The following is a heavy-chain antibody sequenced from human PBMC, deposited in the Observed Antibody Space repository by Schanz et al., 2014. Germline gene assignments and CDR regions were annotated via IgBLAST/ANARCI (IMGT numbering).Heavy chain of an antibody. J-gene: IGHJ3*02. CDR1: GGTFSTYP. Sequence: QVQLVQSWAEVKGPGASVKVSCKASGGTFSTYPINWLRQAPGQGLEWMGRIIPIHGIVNYAQRFQDRVRITADKSTSTANMELSSLRSDDTAVYCCARGGGPEDVFDIWGQGTILTVSS. CDR2: IIPIHGIV. D-gene: IGHD5-12*01. CDR3: ARGGGPEDVFDI. V-gene: IGHV1-69*04.